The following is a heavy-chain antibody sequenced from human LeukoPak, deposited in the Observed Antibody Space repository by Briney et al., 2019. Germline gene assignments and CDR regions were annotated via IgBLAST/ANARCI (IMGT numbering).Heavy chain of an antibody. CDR1: GYTFTSYG. D-gene: IGHD2-15*01. V-gene: IGHV1-18*01. CDR3: ARAHEGIGYCSGGSCGSNWFDP. J-gene: IGHJ5*02. Sequence: ASVKVSCKASGYTFTSYGISWVRQAPGQGLEWMGWIGAYNGNTNYAQKLQGRVTMTTDTSTSTAYMELRSLRSDDTAVYYCARAHEGIGYCSGGSCGSNWFDPWGQGTLVTVSS. CDR2: IGAYNGNT.